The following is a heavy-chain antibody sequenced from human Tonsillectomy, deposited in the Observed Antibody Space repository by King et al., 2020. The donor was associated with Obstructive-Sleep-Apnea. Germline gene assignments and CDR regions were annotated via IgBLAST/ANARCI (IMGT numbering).Heavy chain of an antibody. CDR3: ARISTRKSGFPLDY. J-gene: IGHJ4*02. Sequence: QLQESGPGLVKPSETLSLTCTVSGGSISSYSWSWIRQPPGKGLEWIGYIYYSGSTHYNPSLKSRGSISVDTSKNQFSLKLSPVTAADTAVYYCARISTRKSGFPLDYWGQGTLVTVSS. V-gene: IGHV4-59*08. CDR2: IYYSGST. CDR1: GGSISSYS. D-gene: IGHD3-22*01.